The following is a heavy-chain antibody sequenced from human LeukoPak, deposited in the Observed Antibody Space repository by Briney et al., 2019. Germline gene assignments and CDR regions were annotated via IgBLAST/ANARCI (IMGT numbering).Heavy chain of an antibody. D-gene: IGHD3-10*01. CDR3: AKETAPMVRGVIIYRPPAYYFDY. V-gene: IGHV3-23*01. Sequence: GGSLRLSCAASGFTFSSYGMSWVRQAPGKGLEWVSAISGSGGSTYYADSVKGRFTISRDNSKNTLYLQTNSLRAEDTAVYYCAKETAPMVRGVIIYRPPAYYFDYWGQGTLVTVSS. CDR1: GFTFSSYG. CDR2: ISGSGGST. J-gene: IGHJ4*02.